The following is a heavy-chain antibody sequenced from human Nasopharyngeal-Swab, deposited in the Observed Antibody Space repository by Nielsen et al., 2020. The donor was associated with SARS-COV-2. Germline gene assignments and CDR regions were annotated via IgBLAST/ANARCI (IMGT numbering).Heavy chain of an antibody. V-gene: IGHV3-11*04. CDR2: ISTSGRTT. Sequence: GESLKISCAASGFTFSDYYMAWVRQAPGKGLEWLSYISTSGRTTDSADSVKGRFTISRDNAKNSLYLQMNSLRAEDTAVYYCARDLHCSGGSCYSYGMDVWGQGTTVTVSS. CDR1: GFTFSDYY. CDR3: ARDLHCSGGSCYSYGMDV. J-gene: IGHJ6*02. D-gene: IGHD2-15*01.